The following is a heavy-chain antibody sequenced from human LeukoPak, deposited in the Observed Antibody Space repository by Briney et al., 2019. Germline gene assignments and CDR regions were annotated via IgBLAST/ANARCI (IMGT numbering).Heavy chain of an antibody. D-gene: IGHD2-2*01. J-gene: IGHJ6*03. CDR3: ARGRLCSSTSCYDVYYYYYYMDV. CDR1: GGSFSGYY. V-gene: IGHV4-34*01. Sequence: SETLSLTCAVYGGSFSGYYWSWIRQPPGKGLEWIGEINHSGSTNYKPSLKSRVTISVDTSKNQFSLKLSSVTAADTAVYYCARGRLCSSTSCYDVYYYYYYMDVWGKGTTVTVSS. CDR2: INHSGST.